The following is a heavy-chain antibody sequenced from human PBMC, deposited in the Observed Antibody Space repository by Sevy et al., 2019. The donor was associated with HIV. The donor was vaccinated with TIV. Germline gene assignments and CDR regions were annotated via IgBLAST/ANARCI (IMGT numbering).Heavy chain of an antibody. J-gene: IGHJ3*02. CDR1: GFTFSSYA. V-gene: IGHV3-23*01. CDR3: EKEGGIAATAFDI. D-gene: IGHD6-25*01. CDR2: ISGSGGST. Sequence: GGSLRLSCAASGFTFSSYAMSWVRQAPGKGLEWVSAISGSGGSTYYADSVKGRFTITRDNSKNTLYLQMNSLTAEDTAGAYCEKEGGIAATAFDIWGQGTMVTVSS.